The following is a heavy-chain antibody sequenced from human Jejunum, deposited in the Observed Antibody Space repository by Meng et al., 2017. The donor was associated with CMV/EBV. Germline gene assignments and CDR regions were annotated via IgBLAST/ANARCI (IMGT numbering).Heavy chain of an antibody. D-gene: IGHD3-3*01. J-gene: IGHJ6*02. Sequence: ARDSYMPWVRQGPGEGLEWVSIIYSGGSTVYADSVEGRFTISRDNSKNTVYLQMNSLRAEDTAVYFCARGGYVPIFGAVGYAMDVWGQGTTVTVSS. CDR2: IYSGGST. CDR3: ARGGYVPIFGAVGYAMDV. V-gene: IGHV3-53*01. CDR1: ARDSY.